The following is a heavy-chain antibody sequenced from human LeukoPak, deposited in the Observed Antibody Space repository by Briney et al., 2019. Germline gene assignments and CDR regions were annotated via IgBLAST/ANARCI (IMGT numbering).Heavy chain of an antibody. CDR3: ARDLGYYDILTGSMDV. Sequence: ASVKVSCKVSGYTLTELSMHWVRQAPGKGLEWMGSFDPKDGETIYAQKFQGRVTMTEDTSTDTAYMELSSLRAEDTAVYYCARDLGYYDILTGSMDVWGKGTTVTISS. J-gene: IGHJ6*03. V-gene: IGHV1-24*01. CDR2: FDPKDGET. CDR1: GYTLTELS. D-gene: IGHD3-9*01.